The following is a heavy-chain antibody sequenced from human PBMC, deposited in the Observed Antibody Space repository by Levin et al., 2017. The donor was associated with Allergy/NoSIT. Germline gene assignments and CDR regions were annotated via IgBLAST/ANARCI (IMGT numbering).Heavy chain of an antibody. Sequence: GGSLRLSCAASGFSFSTYGMIWVRQAPGKGLEWVSYISARRTTMYYADSVKGRFTITRDDAKNTLYLQMSSLRAEDTAVYYCSRDEDAFGDAFDIWGRGTSVTVSS. CDR3: SRDEDAFGDAFDI. D-gene: IGHD3-16*01. CDR2: ISARRTTM. CDR1: GFSFSTYG. J-gene: IGHJ3*02. V-gene: IGHV3-48*01.